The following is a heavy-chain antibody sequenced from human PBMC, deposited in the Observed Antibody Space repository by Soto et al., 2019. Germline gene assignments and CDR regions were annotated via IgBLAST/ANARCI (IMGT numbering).Heavy chain of an antibody. D-gene: IGHD2-8*01. V-gene: IGHV1-46*01. CDR2: INPSGGST. Sequence: ASVKVSCKASGYTFTSYYMHWVRQAPGQGLEWMGIINPSGGSTSYAQKFQGRVTMTRDTSTSTVYMELSSLRSEDTAVYYCARDIRRYCTNGVCYGPYGMDVWGQGPTVTVSS. CDR1: GYTFTSYY. J-gene: IGHJ6*02. CDR3: ARDIRRYCTNGVCYGPYGMDV.